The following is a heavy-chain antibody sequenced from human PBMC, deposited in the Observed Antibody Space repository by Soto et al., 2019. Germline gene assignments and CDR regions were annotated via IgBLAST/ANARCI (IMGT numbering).Heavy chain of an antibody. Sequence: EVQLLESGGGLVQPGGSLRLSCAASGFTFSSYAMSWVRQAPGKGLEWVSAISGSGGSTYYADSVKGRFTISRDNSKNTLYLQSNSLRAEDTAVYYCAKDRPQIVVVTAAPLFQHWGQGTLVTVSS. D-gene: IGHD2-21*02. J-gene: IGHJ1*01. CDR3: AKDRPQIVVVTAAPLFQH. V-gene: IGHV3-23*01. CDR1: GFTFSSYA. CDR2: ISGSGGST.